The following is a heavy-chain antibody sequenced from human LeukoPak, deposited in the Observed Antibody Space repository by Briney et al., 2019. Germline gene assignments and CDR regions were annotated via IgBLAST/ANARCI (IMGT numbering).Heavy chain of an antibody. D-gene: IGHD3-3*01. CDR1: GGSFSGYY. Sequence: SETLSLTCAVYGGSFSGYYWSWIRQPPGKGLEWIGEINHSGSTNYSPSLKSRVTISVDTSKNQFSLKLSSVTAADTAVYYCASRPYYDFWSGYLIWGQGTMVTVSS. J-gene: IGHJ3*02. CDR2: INHSGST. V-gene: IGHV4-34*01. CDR3: ASRPYYDFWSGYLI.